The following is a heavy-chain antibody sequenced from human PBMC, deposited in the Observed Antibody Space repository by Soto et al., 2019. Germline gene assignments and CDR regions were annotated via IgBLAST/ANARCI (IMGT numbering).Heavy chain of an antibody. CDR1: GFTFKDYA. Sequence: EVQLVESGGGLIQPGRSLRLTCAASGFTFKDYAMHWVRQAPGKGLEWVSGISWNGVTIAYAYSVKGRVTISRDNSQKSLYLQMDSRRHEDTSLYYCSKGGPEYYDIWTPEHCGQGTLVTVSS. CDR2: ISWNGVTI. V-gene: IGHV3-9*01. J-gene: IGHJ4*02. CDR3: SKGGPEYYDIWTPEH. D-gene: IGHD3-9*01.